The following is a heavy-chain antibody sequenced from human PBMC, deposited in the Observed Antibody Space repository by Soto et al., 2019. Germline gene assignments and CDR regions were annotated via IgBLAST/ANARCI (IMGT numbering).Heavy chain of an antibody. Sequence: GGSLRLSCAASGFTFSSYWMSWVRQAPGKGLEWVANIKQDGSEKYYVDSVKGRFTISRDNAKNSLYLQMNSLRAEDTAVYYCARDGGYDFWSATGKGYYYMDVWGKGTTVTVSS. CDR3: ARDGGYDFWSATGKGYYYMDV. J-gene: IGHJ6*03. V-gene: IGHV3-7*01. D-gene: IGHD3-3*01. CDR2: IKQDGSEK. CDR1: GFTFSSYW.